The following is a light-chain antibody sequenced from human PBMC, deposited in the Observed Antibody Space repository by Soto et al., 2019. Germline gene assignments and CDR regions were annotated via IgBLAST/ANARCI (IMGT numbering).Light chain of an antibody. J-gene: IGKJ4*01. Sequence: DIQMTQSPSTLSASVGDGVTITWRASQSISNFLNWYQQQPGKAPKLLIYGAFGLQSGVPSRFSGSGSGTDFTLTISSLQPEDFATYYCQQSYSAPQVTFGGGTKVDIK. CDR3: QQSYSAPQVT. CDR1: QSISNF. CDR2: GAF. V-gene: IGKV1-39*01.